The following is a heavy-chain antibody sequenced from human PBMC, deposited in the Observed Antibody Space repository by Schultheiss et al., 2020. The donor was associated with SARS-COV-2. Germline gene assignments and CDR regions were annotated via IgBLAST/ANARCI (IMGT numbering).Heavy chain of an antibody. Sequence: GESLKISCVASEFTFSSSTMNWVRQAPGKGLEWVSSITSSSSYIYYADSVKGRFTISRDNAENSVYLQMNSLKTEDTAVYYCARGDYLFDYWGQGTLVTVSS. CDR1: EFTFSSST. D-gene: IGHD4-17*01. CDR3: ARGDYLFDY. CDR2: ITSSSSYI. J-gene: IGHJ4*02. V-gene: IGHV3-21*04.